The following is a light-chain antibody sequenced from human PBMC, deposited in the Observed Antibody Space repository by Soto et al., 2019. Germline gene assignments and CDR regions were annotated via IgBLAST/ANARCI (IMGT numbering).Light chain of an antibody. CDR2: DVS. J-gene: IGLJ2*01. Sequence: QSALTQPASVSGSPGQSITISCTGTISDVGDYNYVSWYQQHPDKAPKLMIYDVSNRPSGVSNRFSGSKSGNTASLTISGLNPEDEADYYCSSYRSSSPLVVFGGGTKLTVL. CDR1: ISDVGDYNY. V-gene: IGLV2-14*01. CDR3: SSYRSSSPLVV.